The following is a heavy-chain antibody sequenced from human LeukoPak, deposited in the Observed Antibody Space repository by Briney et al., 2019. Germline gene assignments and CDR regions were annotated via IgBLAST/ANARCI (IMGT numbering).Heavy chain of an antibody. D-gene: IGHD2-21*02. CDR3: ARSFRGVTTKSYYFDY. Sequence: PGGSLRLSCAASGFTFSSYSMNWVRQATGKGLERVSYISSSSSTIYYADSVKGRFTISRDNAKNSLYLQMNSLRAEDTAVYYCARSFRGVTTKSYYFDYWGQGTLVTVSS. CDR1: GFTFSSYS. J-gene: IGHJ4*02. V-gene: IGHV3-48*01. CDR2: ISSSSSTI.